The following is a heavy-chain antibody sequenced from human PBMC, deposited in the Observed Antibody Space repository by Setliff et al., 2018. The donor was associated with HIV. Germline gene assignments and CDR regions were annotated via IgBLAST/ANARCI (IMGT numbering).Heavy chain of an antibody. D-gene: IGHD4-17*01. CDR3: ARVAGTTYYDYYHMDV. Sequence: SVKVSCKASGGTFNTYAINWVRRAPGQGLEWMGGIIPIYGVATYAQGFLDRVTITADGSTTTAYMELSSLKSDDTAVYYCARVAGTTYYDYYHMDVWGEGSTVTVSS. J-gene: IGHJ6*03. V-gene: IGHV1-69*13. CDR2: IIPIYGVA. CDR1: GGTFNTYA.